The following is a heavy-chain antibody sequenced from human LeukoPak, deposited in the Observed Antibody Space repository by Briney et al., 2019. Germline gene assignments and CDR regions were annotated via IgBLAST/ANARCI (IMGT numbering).Heavy chain of an antibody. CDR2: INPSDGST. CDR1: GYTFTTYY. D-gene: IGHD3-10*01. Sequence: ASVKVSCKASGYTFTTYYIHWVRQASGQGLEWMGIINPSDGSTSYAQKFQGRVTMTRDTSTSTVYMDLSSLRSEDTAVYYCARDRRSVAVDYWGQGTLVTVSS. J-gene: IGHJ4*02. V-gene: IGHV1-46*01. CDR3: ARDRRSVAVDY.